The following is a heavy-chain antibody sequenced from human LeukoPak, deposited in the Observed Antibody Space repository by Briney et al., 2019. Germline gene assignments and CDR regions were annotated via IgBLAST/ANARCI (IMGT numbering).Heavy chain of an antibody. CDR2: IDWDDGK. D-gene: IGHD6-19*01. V-gene: IGHV2-70*18. CDR1: GGSISSGDYY. Sequence: TLSLTCTVSGGSISSGDYYWSWIRQPPGKALEWLALIDWDDGKYYSTSLKTRLTISKDTSKNQVVLTMTNMDPVDTATYYCARISYSGGWPAQIIFDYWGQGTLVTVSS. J-gene: IGHJ4*02. CDR3: ARISYSGGWPAQIIFDY.